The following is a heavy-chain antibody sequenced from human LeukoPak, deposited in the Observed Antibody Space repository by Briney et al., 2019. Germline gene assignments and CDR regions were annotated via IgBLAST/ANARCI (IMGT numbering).Heavy chain of an antibody. Sequence: TSETLSLTCTVSGGSISSYYWSWIRQPPGKGLEWIGEINHSGSTNYNPSLKSRVTISVDTSRNQFSLKLSSVTAADTAVYYCARGRVFDYWGQGTLVTVSS. CDR1: GGSISSYY. CDR2: INHSGST. V-gene: IGHV4-34*01. D-gene: IGHD3-10*01. CDR3: ARGRVFDY. J-gene: IGHJ4*02.